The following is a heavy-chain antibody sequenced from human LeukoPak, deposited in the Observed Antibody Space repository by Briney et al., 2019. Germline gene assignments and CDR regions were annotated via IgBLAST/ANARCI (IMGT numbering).Heavy chain of an antibody. D-gene: IGHD3-10*01. CDR2: ITGSGGST. J-gene: IGHJ4*02. V-gene: IGHV3-23*01. CDR1: GFTFSSSV. Sequence: GGSLRLSCAASGFTFSSSVMSWVRQAPGKGLEWVSSITGSGGSTYYADSVKGRFTISRDNSKNTLYLQMNSLRVEDTAVYYCASPNPIGDLSWLDYWGQGALVTVSS. CDR3: ASPNPIGDLSWLDY.